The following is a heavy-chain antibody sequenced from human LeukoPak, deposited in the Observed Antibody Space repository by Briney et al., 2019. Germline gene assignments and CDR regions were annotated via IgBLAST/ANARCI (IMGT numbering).Heavy chain of an antibody. D-gene: IGHD6-19*01. CDR3: ARSPSRGFFRSFDY. Sequence: SETLSLTCAAYGGSFSGYYWSWIRQPPGKGLEWIGEINHSGGTNYNPSLKSRVTISVDTSKNQFSLKLSSVTAADTAVYYCARSPSRGFFRSFDYWGQGTLVTVSS. CDR2: INHSGGT. J-gene: IGHJ4*02. CDR1: GGSFSGYY. V-gene: IGHV4-34*01.